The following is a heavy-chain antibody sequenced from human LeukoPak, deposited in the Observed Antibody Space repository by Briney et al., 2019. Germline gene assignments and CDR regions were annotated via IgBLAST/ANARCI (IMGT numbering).Heavy chain of an antibody. CDR3: ARERGNSGYALDYYYYYMDV. J-gene: IGHJ6*03. D-gene: IGHD5-12*01. Sequence: PGGSLRLSCAASGFTVSSNYMSWVRQAPGKGLEWVSVIYSGGSTYYADSVKGRFTISRDNSKNTLYLQMNSLRAEDTAVYYCARERGNSGYALDYYYYYMDVWGKGTTVTVSS. V-gene: IGHV3-66*02. CDR1: GFTVSSNY. CDR2: IYSGGST.